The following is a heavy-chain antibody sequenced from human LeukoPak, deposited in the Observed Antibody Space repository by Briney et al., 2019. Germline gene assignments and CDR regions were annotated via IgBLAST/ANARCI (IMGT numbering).Heavy chain of an antibody. CDR2: IYYSGST. CDR3: ARHLREDSSGCYSDY. V-gene: IGHV4-39*01. Sequence: PSETLSLTCTVSGGSISSSSYYWGWIRQPPGKGLEWIGSIYYSGSTYYNPSLKSRVTISVDTSKNQFSLKLSSVTAADTAVYYCARHLREDSSGCYSDYWGQGTLVTVSS. J-gene: IGHJ4*02. CDR1: GGSISSSSYY. D-gene: IGHD3-22*01.